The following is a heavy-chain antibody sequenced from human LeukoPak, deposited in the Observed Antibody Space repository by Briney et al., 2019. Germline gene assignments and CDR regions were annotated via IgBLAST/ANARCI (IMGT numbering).Heavy chain of an antibody. Sequence: GGSLRLSCAASGFTFSSYAMSWVRQAPGKGLEWVATIWYDGSNQYYADSVKGRFTISRDNSKNTLYLQMNSLRVEDTAVYYCARAQYYYDSSGLDYWGQGTLVTVSS. CDR3: ARAQYYYDSSGLDY. CDR1: GFTFSSYA. J-gene: IGHJ4*02. V-gene: IGHV3-33*08. CDR2: IWYDGSNQ. D-gene: IGHD3-22*01.